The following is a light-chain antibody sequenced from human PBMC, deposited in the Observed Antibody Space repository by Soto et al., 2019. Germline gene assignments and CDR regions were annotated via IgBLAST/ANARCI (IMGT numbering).Light chain of an antibody. V-gene: IGKV2-30*01. J-gene: IGKJ1*01. CDR3: MQGTHWPRT. Sequence: DVVLTQSPLSLPVTLGQPASISCRSSQSLVYRDGGIYLSCFHQRPGQSPRRLIYKVSARDSGVPDRFSGSGSGADFTLEISRVEADDVGVFYCMQGTHWPRTFGQGTTVDIK. CDR1: QSLVYRDGGIY. CDR2: KVS.